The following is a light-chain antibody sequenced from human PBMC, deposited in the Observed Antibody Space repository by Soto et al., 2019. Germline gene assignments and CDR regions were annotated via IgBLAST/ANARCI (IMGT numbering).Light chain of an antibody. CDR1: SSDVGGYNY. V-gene: IGLV2-11*01. J-gene: IGLJ2*01. Sequence: QSAPTQPRSVSGSPGQSVTISCTGTSSDVGGYNYVSWYQQHPGKAPKLMIYDVSKRPSGVPDRFSGSKSGNTASLTISGLQAEDEADYYCCSYAGSYVVFGGGTKVTVL. CDR2: DVS. CDR3: CSYAGSYVV.